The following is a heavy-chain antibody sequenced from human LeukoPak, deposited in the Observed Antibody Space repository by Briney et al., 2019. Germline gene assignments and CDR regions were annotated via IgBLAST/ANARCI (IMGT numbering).Heavy chain of an antibody. CDR1: GGSISSYY. J-gene: IGHJ4*02. CDR2: IYYSGST. CDR3: ARGAGWYQF. Sequence: SETLSLICTVSGGSISSYYWSWIRQPPGKGLEWIGYIYYSGSTNYNPSLKSRVTISVDTSKNQFSLKMSSVTAADTAVYYCARGAGWYQFWGQGTLVTVSS. D-gene: IGHD6-19*01. V-gene: IGHV4-59*01.